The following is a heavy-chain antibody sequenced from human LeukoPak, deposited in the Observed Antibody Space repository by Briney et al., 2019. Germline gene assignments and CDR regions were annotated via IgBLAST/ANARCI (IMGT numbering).Heavy chain of an antibody. V-gene: IGHV3-23*01. J-gene: IGHJ4*02. CDR3: ARARGIAAAEDY. Sequence: PGGSLRLSCAASGFTFNTYAMSWVRQAPGKGLEWVSSMSGSGSSTYYADSVKGRFTISRDNSKNTLYLRMNSLRAEDTAVYYCARARGIAAAEDYWGQGTLVTVSS. CDR2: MSGSGSST. D-gene: IGHD6-13*01. CDR1: GFTFNTYA.